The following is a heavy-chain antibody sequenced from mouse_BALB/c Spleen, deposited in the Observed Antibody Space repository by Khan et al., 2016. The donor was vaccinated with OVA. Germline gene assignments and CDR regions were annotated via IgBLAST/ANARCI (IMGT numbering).Heavy chain of an antibody. CDR3: ARVGYNGTMDC. V-gene: IGHV9-3-1*01. CDR1: GFTFTNYG. D-gene: IGHD2-2*01. Sequence: VQLQESGPELKKPGETVQISCKASGFTFTNYGMNWVKQAPGKGLKWMGWINTYTGAPTFADDFKGRFAFSLETSASTAYLQINSLKNEDTATYFCARVGYNGTMDCWGQGTSVTVSS. CDR2: INTYTGAP. J-gene: IGHJ4*01.